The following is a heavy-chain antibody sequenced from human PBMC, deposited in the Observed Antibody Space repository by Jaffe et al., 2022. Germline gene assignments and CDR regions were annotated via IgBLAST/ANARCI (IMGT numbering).Heavy chain of an antibody. Sequence: EVQLVESGGGLVQPGGSLRLSCAASGFTVSSNYMSWVRQAPGKGLEWVSVIYSGGSTYYADSVKGRFTISRDNSKNTLYLQMNSLRAEDTAVYYCARDSVAVAGTWGYWGQGTLVTVSS. CDR2: IYSGGST. D-gene: IGHD6-19*01. CDR3: ARDSVAVAGTWGY. CDR1: GFTVSSNY. V-gene: IGHV3-66*02. J-gene: IGHJ4*02.